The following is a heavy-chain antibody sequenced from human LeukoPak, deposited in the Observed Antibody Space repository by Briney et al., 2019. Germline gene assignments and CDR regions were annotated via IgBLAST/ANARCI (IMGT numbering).Heavy chain of an antibody. Sequence: SETLSLTCTVSGGSISSYYWSWIRQPPGKGLEWIGYIYYSGSTYYNPSLKSRVTISVDTSKNQFSLKLSSVTAADTAVYYCARLSYSSSTSRGQGTLVTVSS. CDR1: GGSISSYY. J-gene: IGHJ4*02. V-gene: IGHV4-59*12. CDR3: ARLSYSSSTS. D-gene: IGHD6-6*01. CDR2: IYYSGST.